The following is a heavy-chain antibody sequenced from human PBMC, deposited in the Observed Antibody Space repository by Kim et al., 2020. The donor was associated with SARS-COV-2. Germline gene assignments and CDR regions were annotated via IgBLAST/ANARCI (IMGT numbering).Heavy chain of an antibody. V-gene: IGHV3-72*01. J-gene: IGHJ3*02. CDR1: GFTFSDHY. CDR2: TRNKANSYTT. CDR3: ARFLNYYDSSGYYFGAFDI. D-gene: IGHD3-22*01. Sequence: GGSLRLSCAASGFTFSDHYMDWVRQAPGKGLEWVGRTRNKANSYTTEYAASVKGRFTISRDDSKNSLYLQMNSLKTEDTAVYYCARFLNYYDSSGYYFGAFDIWGQGTMVTVSS.